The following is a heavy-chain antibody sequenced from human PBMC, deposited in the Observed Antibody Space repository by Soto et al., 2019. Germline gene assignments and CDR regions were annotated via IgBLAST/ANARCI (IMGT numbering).Heavy chain of an antibody. CDR1: GGSISNYY. CDR3: ARGYVDTAMITPWLGFPLDY. J-gene: IGHJ4*02. Sequence: SETLSLTXTVSGGSISNYYWSWIRQPPGKGLEWIGYIYYSGSTNYNPSLKSRVTISVDTSKNQFSLKLSSVTAADTAVYYCARGYVDTAMITPWLGFPLDYWGQGTLVTVSS. CDR2: IYYSGST. V-gene: IGHV4-59*01. D-gene: IGHD5-18*01.